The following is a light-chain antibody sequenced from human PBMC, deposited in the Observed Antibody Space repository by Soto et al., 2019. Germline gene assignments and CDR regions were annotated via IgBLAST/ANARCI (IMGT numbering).Light chain of an antibody. CDR2: GAS. Sequence: EIVLTQSPGTLSLSPGERATLSCRASQSVSTSYLAWYQQKPGQAPRLLIYGASSRATGIPDRFSGSGSGADFTLTISRLEPDDFAVYYCQQYGSVPLTFGGGPKVEIK. V-gene: IGKV3-20*01. CDR1: QSVSTSY. J-gene: IGKJ4*01. CDR3: QQYGSVPLT.